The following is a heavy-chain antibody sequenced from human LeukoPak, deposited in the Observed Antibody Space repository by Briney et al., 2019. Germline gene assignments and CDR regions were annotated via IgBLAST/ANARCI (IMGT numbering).Heavy chain of an antibody. J-gene: IGHJ4*02. CDR3: ARSSSGWYLNDY. CDR1: GYTFTGYY. CDR2: INPNSGGT. D-gene: IGHD6-19*01. V-gene: IGHV1-2*06. Sequence: ASVKVSCKASGYTFTGYYMHWVRQAPGQGLEWMGRINPNSGGTNYAQKFQDRVTMTRDTSIGTAYMELSRLRSDDTAVYYCARSSSGWYLNDYWGQGTLVTVSS.